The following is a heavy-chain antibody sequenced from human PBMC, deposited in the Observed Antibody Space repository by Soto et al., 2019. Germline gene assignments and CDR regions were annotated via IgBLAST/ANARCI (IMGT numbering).Heavy chain of an antibody. D-gene: IGHD2-15*01. Sequence: SETLSLTCTVSGGSISNSYWSWSRQLPGKGLEWIGCLYYSGSTNYNPSLKSRVTISVDTSKNQFSLKLSSVTAADTAVYYCARGYCSGGSCYSDDYGMDVWGQGTTVTVSS. CDR1: GGSISNSY. J-gene: IGHJ6*02. CDR3: ARGYCSGGSCYSDDYGMDV. V-gene: IGHV4-59*08. CDR2: LYYSGST.